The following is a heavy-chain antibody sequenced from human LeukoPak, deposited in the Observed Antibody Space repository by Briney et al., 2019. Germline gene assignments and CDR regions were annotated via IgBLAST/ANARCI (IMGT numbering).Heavy chain of an antibody. J-gene: IGHJ4*02. CDR2: INPDGSTT. V-gene: IGHV3-74*01. D-gene: IGHD5-18*01. Sequence: GGSLRLSCAASGFTFSSYAMHWVRQAPGKGLVWVSRINPDGSTTSYADSVKGRFTISRDNAKNSLYLQMNSLRAEDTAVYYCASLIQLWSDFDYWGQGTLVTVSS. CDR3: ASLIQLWSDFDY. CDR1: GFTFSSYA.